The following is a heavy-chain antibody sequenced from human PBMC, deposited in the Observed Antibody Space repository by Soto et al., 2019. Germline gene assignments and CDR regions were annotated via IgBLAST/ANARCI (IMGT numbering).Heavy chain of an antibody. J-gene: IGHJ5*02. V-gene: IGHV1-18*01. Sequence: QVQVVQSGTEVKKPGASDKVSCKASGYTFTNYGISWVRQAPGQGLEWMGWISAYNGNTNYAQIFQGRVTLTTDTSTTTAYMELRSLRSDDTAVYYCARGDSSSGLDPWGQGTLVTVSS. D-gene: IGHD6-6*01. CDR2: ISAYNGNT. CDR3: ARGDSSSGLDP. CDR1: GYTFTNYG.